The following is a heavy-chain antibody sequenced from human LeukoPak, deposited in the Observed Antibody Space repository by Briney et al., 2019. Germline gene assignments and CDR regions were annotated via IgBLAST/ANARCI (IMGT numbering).Heavy chain of an antibody. Sequence: ASVKVSCKASGYTFTSYAMHWVRQAPGQRLEWMGWINAGNGNTKYSQKFQGRVTITRDTSASTAYMELSSLRSEDTAVYYCARSSYDFWGGTTNWFDPWGQGTLVTVSS. J-gene: IGHJ5*02. CDR2: INAGNGNT. D-gene: IGHD3-3*01. V-gene: IGHV1-3*01. CDR3: ARSSYDFWGGTTNWFDP. CDR1: GYTFTSYA.